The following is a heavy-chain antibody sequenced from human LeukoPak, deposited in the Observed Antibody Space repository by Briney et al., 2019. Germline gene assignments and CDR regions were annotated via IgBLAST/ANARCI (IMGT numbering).Heavy chain of an antibody. CDR2: INPSGGSI. CDR1: GYTFTSYY. Sequence: ASVKVSCKASGYTFTSYYIHWVRQAPGQGLEWMGIINPSGGSISYAQKFQGKVTMTRDTSTSTVYMELSSLRSEDTAVYYCARYQSYDHGDQKPFDYWGQGTLVTVSS. D-gene: IGHD4-17*01. J-gene: IGHJ4*02. V-gene: IGHV1-46*01. CDR3: ARYQSYDHGDQKPFDY.